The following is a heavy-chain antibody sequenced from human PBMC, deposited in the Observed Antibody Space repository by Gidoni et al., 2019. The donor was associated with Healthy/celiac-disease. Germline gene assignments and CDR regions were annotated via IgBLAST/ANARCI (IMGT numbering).Heavy chain of an antibody. Sequence: QLQLQESGPGLVKPSETLSLTCTVSGGSISRSSYYWGWIRQPPGKGLEWIGSIYYSGSTYYNPSLKSRVTISVDTSKNQFSLKLSSVTAADTAVYYCARLGRGGTYYYYGMDVWGQGTTVTVSS. CDR1: GGSISRSSYY. D-gene: IGHD3-16*01. V-gene: IGHV4-39*01. J-gene: IGHJ6*02. CDR2: IYYSGST. CDR3: ARLGRGGTYYYYGMDV.